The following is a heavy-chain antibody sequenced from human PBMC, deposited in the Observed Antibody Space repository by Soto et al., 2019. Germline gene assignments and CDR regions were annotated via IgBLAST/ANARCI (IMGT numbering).Heavy chain of an antibody. Sequence: QVQLVQSGAEVQKPGSSVKVSCNASGGTFSSYTISWVRQAPGQGLEWMGRIIPILGIANYAQKFQGRVTITAEKSTSTAYMKMSRLRSEDTGVYYCARTIVVVAATAVLNDAFDNWGQGTMVTVS. CDR2: IIPILGIA. J-gene: IGHJ3*02. CDR3: ARTIVVVAATAVLNDAFDN. V-gene: IGHV1-69*02. D-gene: IGHD2-15*01. CDR1: GGTFSSYT.